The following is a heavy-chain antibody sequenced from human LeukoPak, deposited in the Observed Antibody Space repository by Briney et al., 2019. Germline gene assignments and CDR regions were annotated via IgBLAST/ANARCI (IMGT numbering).Heavy chain of an antibody. CDR3: ARASAVAGSFDY. D-gene: IGHD6-19*01. CDR2: ISSSGSTI. J-gene: IGHJ4*02. Sequence: GGSLRLSCAASGFTFSSYEMNWVLQAPGKGLEWVSYISSSGSTIYYADSVKGRFTISRDNAKNSLYLQMNSLRAEDTAVYYCARASAVAGSFDYWGQGTLVTVSS. CDR1: GFTFSSYE. V-gene: IGHV3-48*03.